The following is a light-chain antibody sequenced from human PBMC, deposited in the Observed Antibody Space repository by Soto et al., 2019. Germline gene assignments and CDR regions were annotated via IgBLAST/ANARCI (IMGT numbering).Light chain of an antibody. V-gene: IGLV2-14*01. CDR1: SHDIGGYKY. CDR2: EVN. J-gene: IGLJ1*01. Sequence: QSVLTQPASVSGSAGQSITISCTGTSHDIGGYKYVSWYQQHPGKAPKLMIYEVNNRPSGVSDRFSGSKSGNTASLTISGLQTEDEADYYCCAYTSTSALYVFGTGTKVTVL. CDR3: CAYTSTSALYV.